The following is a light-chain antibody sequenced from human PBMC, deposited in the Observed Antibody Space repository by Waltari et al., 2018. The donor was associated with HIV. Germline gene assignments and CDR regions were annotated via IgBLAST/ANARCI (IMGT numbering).Light chain of an antibody. J-gene: IGKJ1*01. CDR1: QTISTY. Sequence: DIQMTQSPSSLSASVGDIVTITCRASQTISTYLNWYQQKPGKAPNLLIYAAFNLQSGVPSRFSGSGSGTDFTLTISSLQPEDFASYYCQQSYKAPRTFGQGTKVEIK. CDR2: AAF. V-gene: IGKV1-39*01. CDR3: QQSYKAPRT.